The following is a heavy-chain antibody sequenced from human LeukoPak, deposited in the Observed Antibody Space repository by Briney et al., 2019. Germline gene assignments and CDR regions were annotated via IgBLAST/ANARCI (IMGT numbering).Heavy chain of an antibody. CDR1: GFTVSNNY. V-gene: IGHV3-66*01. CDR2: IYSGGST. J-gene: IGHJ4*02. D-gene: IGHD2-2*01. Sequence: GGSLRLSCAASGFTVSNNYMSWVRQAPGKGLEWVSVIYSGGSTYYADSVKGRFTISRDNSKNTLYLQMNSLRAEDTAVYYCARVMGRYCSSNSCYVDYWGQGTLVTVSS. CDR3: ARVMGRYCSSNSCYVDY.